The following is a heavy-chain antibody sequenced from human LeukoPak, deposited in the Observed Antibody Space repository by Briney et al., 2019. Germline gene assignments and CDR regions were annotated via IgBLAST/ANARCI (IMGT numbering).Heavy chain of an antibody. J-gene: IGHJ3*02. D-gene: IGHD6-6*01. V-gene: IGHV1-2*02. CDR3: ARTVISIAARQRRNDAFDI. CDR1: GYAFTGYY. Sequence: ASVKVSCKASGYAFTGYYMHWVRQAPGQRLEWMGWIDPNSGGTNYAQKFQGRVTMTRDTSISTAYMELSRLRSDDTAVYYCARTVISIAARQRRNDAFDIWGQGTMVTVSS. CDR2: IDPNSGGT.